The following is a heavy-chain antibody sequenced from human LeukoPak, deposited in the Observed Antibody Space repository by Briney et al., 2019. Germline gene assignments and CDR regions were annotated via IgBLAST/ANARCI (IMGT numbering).Heavy chain of an antibody. CDR2: IRSKANSYAT. J-gene: IGHJ4*02. Sequence: GGSLRLSCAASGFTFSGSAMHWVRQASGKGLEWVGRIRSKANSYATAYAASVKGRFTISRDDSKNTAYLQMNSLKTEDTAVYYCTRLGYKDNDYWGQGTLVTVSS. D-gene: IGHD5-24*01. CDR1: GFTFSGSA. CDR3: TRLGYKDNDY. V-gene: IGHV3-73*01.